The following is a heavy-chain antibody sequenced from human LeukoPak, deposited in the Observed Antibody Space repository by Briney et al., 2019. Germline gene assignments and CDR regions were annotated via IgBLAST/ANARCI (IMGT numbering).Heavy chain of an antibody. D-gene: IGHD3-22*01. CDR3: ARDSVPETYDSSGYYHAFDI. CDR2: IYTSGST. J-gene: IGHJ3*02. Sequence: SETLSLTCTVSGGSISSYYWSWIRQPAGKGLEWIGRIYTSGSTNYNPSLKSRVTMSVDTSKNQFSLKLSSVTAADTAVYHCARDSVPETYDSSGYYHAFDIWGQGTMVTVSS. V-gene: IGHV4-4*07. CDR1: GGSISSYY.